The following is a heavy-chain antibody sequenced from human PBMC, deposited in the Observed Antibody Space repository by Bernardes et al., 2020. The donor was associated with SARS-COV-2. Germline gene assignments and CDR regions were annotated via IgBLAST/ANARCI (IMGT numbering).Heavy chain of an antibody. J-gene: IGHJ4*02. Sequence: SEPLSLTCAVSGDSISDITSYYWAWIRQPPGKGLEWIGSISYTGSTYYNPSLESRVTVSTDTSKNQFSLRLDSVTAADTGLYYCARQGLVGATAVWGQGRLVTVSS. D-gene: IGHD1-26*01. CDR3: ARQGLVGATAV. V-gene: IGHV4-39*01. CDR2: ISYTGST. CDR1: GDSISDITSYY.